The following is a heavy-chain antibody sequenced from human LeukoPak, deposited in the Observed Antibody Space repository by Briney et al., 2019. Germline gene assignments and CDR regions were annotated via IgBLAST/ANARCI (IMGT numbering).Heavy chain of an antibody. V-gene: IGHV4-34*01. Sequence: SETLSLTCAVYGGSFSGYYWSWIRQPPGKGLEWIGEINHSGSTNYNPSLKSRVTISVDTSKNQFSLKLNSVTAADTAVYYCATIAVAGGNYYYYGMDVWGQGTTVTVSS. D-gene: IGHD6-19*01. J-gene: IGHJ6*02. CDR3: ATIAVAGGNYYYYGMDV. CDR2: INHSGST. CDR1: GGSFSGYY.